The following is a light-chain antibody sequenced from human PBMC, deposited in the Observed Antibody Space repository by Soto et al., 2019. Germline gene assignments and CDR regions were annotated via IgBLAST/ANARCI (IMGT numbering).Light chain of an antibody. CDR3: QERSGWPRGT. CDR2: AAS. J-gene: IGKJ4*01. V-gene: IGKV3-11*01. Sequence: EIVLTQSPGTLSLSPGERATLSCRASQSVARSYLAWYQQKPGQTPRLLILAASQRAAGVPARFRGSGSGTDFTLTISSLEPEDFAVYYCQERSGWPRGTFGGGTKVDIK. CDR1: QSVARSY.